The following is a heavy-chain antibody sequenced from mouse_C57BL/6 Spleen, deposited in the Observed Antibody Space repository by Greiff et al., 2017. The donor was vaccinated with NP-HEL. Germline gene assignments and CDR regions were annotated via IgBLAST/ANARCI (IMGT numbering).Heavy chain of an antibody. J-gene: IGHJ4*01. CDR1: GFTFSSYG. CDR2: ISSGGSYT. CDR3: ARHLRDYAMDD. V-gene: IGHV5-6*02. Sequence: EVMLVESGGDLVKPGGSLKLSCAASGFTFSSYGMSWVRQTPDKRLEWVATISSGGSYTYYPDSVKGRFTISRDNAKNTLYLQMSSLKSEDTAMYYCARHLRDYAMDDWGQGTSVTVSS.